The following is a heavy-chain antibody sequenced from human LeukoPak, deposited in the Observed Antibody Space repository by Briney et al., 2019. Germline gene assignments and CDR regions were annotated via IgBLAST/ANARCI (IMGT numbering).Heavy chain of an antibody. Sequence: PSETLSLTCTVSGGSISSYYWSWIRQPPGKGLEWIGYIYYSGSTNYNPSLKSRVTISVDTSKNQFSLKLSSVTAADTAVYYCAFHSSSWPTFDYWGQGTLVTVSS. CDR3: AFHSSSWPTFDY. CDR2: IYYSGST. V-gene: IGHV4-59*01. J-gene: IGHJ4*02. CDR1: GGSISSYY. D-gene: IGHD6-13*01.